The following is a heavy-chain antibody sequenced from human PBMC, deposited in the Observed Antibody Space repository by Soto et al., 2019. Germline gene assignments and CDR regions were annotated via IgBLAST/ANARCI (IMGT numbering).Heavy chain of an antibody. CDR3: AKVPISMIVVANEEN. D-gene: IGHD3-22*01. CDR1: GFTFSSYA. CDR2: ISGSGGST. J-gene: IGHJ1*01. Sequence: GGSLRLCCAASGFTFSSYAMSWVRQAPGKGLEWVSAISGSGGSTYYADSVKGRFTISRDNSKNTLYLQMNSLRAEDTTVYYCAKVPISMIVVANEENWGQGSLVTVSS. V-gene: IGHV3-23*01.